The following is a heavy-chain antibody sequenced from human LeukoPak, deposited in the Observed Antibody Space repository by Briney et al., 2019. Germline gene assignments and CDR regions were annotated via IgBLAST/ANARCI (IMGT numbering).Heavy chain of an antibody. V-gene: IGHV3-49*04. D-gene: IGHD3-22*01. J-gene: IGHJ4*02. CDR1: GFTFGDYA. CDR2: IGSKTSGGTT. Sequence: GGSLRLSCTTSGFTFGDYAMTWVRQAPGKGLEWLGFIGSKTSGGTTDYAASVKGRFTISRDDSKSIAYLQMNTLKTEDTAIYYCARGAFEYDTSGYYYTFDYWGQGSLVTVSS. CDR3: ARGAFEYDTSGYYYTFDY.